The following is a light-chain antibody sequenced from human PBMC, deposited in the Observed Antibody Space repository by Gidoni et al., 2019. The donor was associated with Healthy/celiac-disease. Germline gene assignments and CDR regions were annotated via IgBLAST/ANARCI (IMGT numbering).Light chain of an antibody. V-gene: IGKV1-39*01. CDR3: QQSYSTPLT. J-gene: IGKJ1*01. CDR1: QSISSY. CDR2: AAS. Sequence: DIQMTQSPSSLSASVGDRVTITCRASQSISSYLNWYQQKPGKAPKLLSYAASSLQSGVPSRFSGSGSGTDFTLTISSLQPEDFATYYCQQSYSTPLTFXXXTKVEIK.